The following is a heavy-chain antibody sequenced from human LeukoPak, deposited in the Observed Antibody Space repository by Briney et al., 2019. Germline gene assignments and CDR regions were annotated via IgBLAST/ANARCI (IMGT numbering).Heavy chain of an antibody. CDR3: ARGGGNYFDSAIDY. D-gene: IGHD1-26*01. Sequence: SVKVSCKASGGTFSSYAISWVRQAPGQGLEWMGGIIPIFGTANYAPKFQGRVTITADESTSTAYIELSSLRSEDTAVYYCARGGGNYFDSAIDYWGQGTLVTVSS. J-gene: IGHJ4*02. CDR2: IIPIFGTA. V-gene: IGHV1-69*13. CDR1: GGTFSSYA.